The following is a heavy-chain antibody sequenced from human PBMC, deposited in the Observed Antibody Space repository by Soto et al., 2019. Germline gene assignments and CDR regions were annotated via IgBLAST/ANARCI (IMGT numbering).Heavy chain of an antibody. V-gene: IGHV3-30-3*01. CDR1: GFTFSSYA. D-gene: IGHD3-10*01. CDR2: ISYDGSNK. J-gene: IGHJ4*02. Sequence: GGSLRLSCAASGFTFSSYAMHWVRQAPGKGLEWVAVISYDGSNKYYADSVKGRFTISRDNSKNTLYLQMNSLRAEDTAVYYCAGGSITMVRGVTTTYFDYWGQGTLVTVSS. CDR3: AGGSITMVRGVTTTYFDY.